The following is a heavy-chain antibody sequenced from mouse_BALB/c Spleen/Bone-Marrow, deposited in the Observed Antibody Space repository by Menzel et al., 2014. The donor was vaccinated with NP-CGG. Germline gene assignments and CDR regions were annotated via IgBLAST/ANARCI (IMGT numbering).Heavy chain of an antibody. Sequence: VKLMEARPGLLQPSQRLSITCTVSGFSLTSYGVHWVRQSPGNGLEWLGVIWSGGSTDYNAAFISRLSISKDNSKSQVFFKMNRLHADDAAIYYCASIWDYSMDYWDAETSVTVSS. CDR3: ASIWDYSMDY. V-gene: IGHV2-4-1*01. J-gene: IGHJ4*01. CDR2: IWSGGST. CDR1: GFSLTSYG.